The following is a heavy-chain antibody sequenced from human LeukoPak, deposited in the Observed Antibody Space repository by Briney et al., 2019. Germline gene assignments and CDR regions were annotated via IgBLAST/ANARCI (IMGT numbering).Heavy chain of an antibody. Sequence: PGGPLRLSCAASGFTFNIYAMSWVRQAPGKGLAWVSGLNEDGGYTYYADSVKGRFTILRDNSENTLYLQMSSLRAEDTAIYYCVRDFSCSGGSCPLFDSWGQGTRLSVSS. D-gene: IGHD2-15*01. CDR1: GFTFNIYA. J-gene: IGHJ4*02. CDR2: LNEDGGYT. V-gene: IGHV3-23*01. CDR3: VRDFSCSGGSCPLFDS.